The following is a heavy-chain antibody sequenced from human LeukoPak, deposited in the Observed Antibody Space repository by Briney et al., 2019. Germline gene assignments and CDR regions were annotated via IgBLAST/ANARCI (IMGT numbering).Heavy chain of an antibody. CDR3: ARRPKIAVAGYYFDY. Sequence: GGSLRLSCAASGFTFSDYYMSWIRRAPGKGLEWVSYISSSGSTIYYADSVKGRFTISRDNAKNSLYLQMNSLRAEDTAVYYCARRPKIAVAGYYFDYWGQGTLVTVSS. CDR1: GFTFSDYY. J-gene: IGHJ4*02. D-gene: IGHD6-19*01. CDR2: ISSSGSTI. V-gene: IGHV3-11*01.